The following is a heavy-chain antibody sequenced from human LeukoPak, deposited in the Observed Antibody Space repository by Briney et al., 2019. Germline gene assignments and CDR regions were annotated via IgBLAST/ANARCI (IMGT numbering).Heavy chain of an antibody. Sequence: ASVKVPCKASGYTFTSYYMHWVRQAPGQGLEWMGIINPSGGSTSYAQKFQGRVTMTRDTSTSTVYMELSSLRSEDTAVYYCARDHQLGILTGYYTPPGDPWGQGTLVTVSS. CDR1: GYTFTSYY. CDR3: ARDHQLGILTGYYTPPGDP. J-gene: IGHJ5*02. CDR2: INPSGGST. D-gene: IGHD3-9*01. V-gene: IGHV1-46*01.